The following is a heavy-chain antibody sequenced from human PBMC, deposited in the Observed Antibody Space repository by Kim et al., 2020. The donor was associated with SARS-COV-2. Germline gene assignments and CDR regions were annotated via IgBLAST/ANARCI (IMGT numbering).Heavy chain of an antibody. CDR3: ARRKMYSTVPYGRGNPFDY. CDR2: IYYSGST. D-gene: IGHD6-13*01. CDR1: GGSISSSSYY. V-gene: IGHV4-39*01. Sequence: SQTLSLTCTVSGGSISSSSYYWGWIRQPPGKGLEWIGSIYYSGSTYYNPSLKSRVTISVDTSKKQFSLKLSSVTAADTAVYYCARRKMYSTVPYGRGNPFDYWGQGTLVTVSS. J-gene: IGHJ4*02.